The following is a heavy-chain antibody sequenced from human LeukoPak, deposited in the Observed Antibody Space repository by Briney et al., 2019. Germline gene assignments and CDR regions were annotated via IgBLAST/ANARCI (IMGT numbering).Heavy chain of an antibody. J-gene: IGHJ4*02. Sequence: ASVKVSCKGSGYTFTSYGISWVRQAPGRGLEWMGWISAYNGNTNYAQKLQGRVTMTTDTSTSTAYMELRSLRSDDTAVYYCAGGRAYYYDSSGYSPLDYWGQGTLVTVSS. CDR2: ISAYNGNT. CDR3: AGGRAYYYDSSGYSPLDY. CDR1: GYTFTSYG. D-gene: IGHD3-22*01. V-gene: IGHV1-18*01.